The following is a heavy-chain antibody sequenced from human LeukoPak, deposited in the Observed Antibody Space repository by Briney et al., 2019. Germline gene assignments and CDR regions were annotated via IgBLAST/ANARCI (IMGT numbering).Heavy chain of an antibody. J-gene: IGHJ5*02. D-gene: IGHD3-3*01. CDR1: GGSFSGYY. Sequence: SETLSLTCAVYGGSFSGYYWSWIRQPPGKGLEWIGEINHSGSTNYNPSLKSRVTISVDTSKNQFSLKLSSVTAADTAVYYCARITIFGVRNWFDPWGQGTLVTVSS. V-gene: IGHV4-34*01. CDR3: ARITIFGVRNWFDP. CDR2: INHSGST.